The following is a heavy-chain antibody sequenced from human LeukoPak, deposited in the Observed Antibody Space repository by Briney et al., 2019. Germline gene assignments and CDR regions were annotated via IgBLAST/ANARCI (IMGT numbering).Heavy chain of an antibody. J-gene: IGHJ4*02. D-gene: IGHD5-18*01. CDR1: GFPFIEYS. CDR3: AGDHNYALDH. V-gene: IGHV3-48*04. Sequence: SGGSLRLSCTASGFPFIEYSMNWVRQAPGKGLEWISYIGISSGNTKYADSVKGRFTISADNAKNSLYLQMNSLRVEDTAVYYCAGDHNYALDHWGQGTLVSVSS. CDR2: IGISSGNT.